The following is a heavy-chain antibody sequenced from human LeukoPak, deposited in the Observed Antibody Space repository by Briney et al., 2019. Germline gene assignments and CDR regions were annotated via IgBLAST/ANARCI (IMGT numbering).Heavy chain of an antibody. Sequence: SETLSLTCTVSGGSISSGGYYWSWIRQHPGKGLGWIGYIYYSGSTYYNPSLKSRVTISVDTSKNQFSLKLSSVTAADTAVYYCASLSGLRREMELWFDPWGQGTLVTVSS. CDR2: IYYSGST. CDR3: ASLSGLRREMELWFDP. J-gene: IGHJ5*02. V-gene: IGHV4-31*03. D-gene: IGHD5-24*01. CDR1: GGSISSGGYY.